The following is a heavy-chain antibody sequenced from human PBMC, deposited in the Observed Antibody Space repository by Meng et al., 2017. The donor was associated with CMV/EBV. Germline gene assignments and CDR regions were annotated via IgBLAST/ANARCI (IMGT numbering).Heavy chain of an antibody. J-gene: IGHJ4*02. V-gene: IGHV3-48*03. Sequence: GESLKISCAASGFTFSSYEMNWVRQAPGKGLEWVSYISSSGSTIYYADSVKGRFTISRDNAKNSLYLQMNSLRAEDTAVYYCARKGTYYDFWSGYYIDSRQGPFDYGGQGTLVTVSS. D-gene: IGHD3-3*01. CDR1: GFTFSSYE. CDR3: ARKGTYYDFWSGYYIDSRQGPFDY. CDR2: ISSSGSTI.